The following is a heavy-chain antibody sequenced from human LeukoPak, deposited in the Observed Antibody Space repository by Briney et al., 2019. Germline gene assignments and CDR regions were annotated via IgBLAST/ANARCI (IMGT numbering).Heavy chain of an antibody. V-gene: IGHV1-18*01. CDR1: GYTFTSYG. CDR3: AKDAGATTLFDY. D-gene: IGHD1-26*01. Sequence: ASVKVSCKASGYTFTSYGISWVRQAPGQGLEWMGWISAYNGNTNYAQKLQGRVTMTTDTSTSTAYMELRSLRAEDTALYYCAKDAGATTLFDYWGQGTLVTVSS. J-gene: IGHJ4*02. CDR2: ISAYNGNT.